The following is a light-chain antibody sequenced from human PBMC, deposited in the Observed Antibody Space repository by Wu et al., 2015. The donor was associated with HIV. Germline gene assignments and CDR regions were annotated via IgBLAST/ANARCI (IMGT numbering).Light chain of an antibody. CDR1: QSVSSN. V-gene: IGKV3-15*01. CDR2: GAS. J-gene: IGKJ2*03. Sequence: EIVVTQSPATLSVSPGERATLSCRASQSVSSNLAWYQQKPGQAPRLLIYGASTRATGIPARFSGSGSGTEFTLTISSLQSEDFAVYYCQQYNNRRSFGQGTKLEIK. CDR3: QQYNNRRS.